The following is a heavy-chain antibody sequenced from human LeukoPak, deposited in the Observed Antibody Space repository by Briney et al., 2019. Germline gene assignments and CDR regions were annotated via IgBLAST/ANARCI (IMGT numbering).Heavy chain of an antibody. D-gene: IGHD6-19*01. V-gene: IGHV3-15*01. CDR1: GFTFSNAW. CDR3: TAAVGSSGRYSGLDY. J-gene: IGHJ4*02. CDR2: IKSKTDGGTT. Sequence: PGGSLRLSCAASGFTFSNAWMSWVRQAPGKGLEWVGRIKSKTDGGTTDYAAPVKGRFTISRDDSKNTLYLQMNSLKTEDTAVYYCTAAVGSSGRYSGLDYWGQGTLVTVSS.